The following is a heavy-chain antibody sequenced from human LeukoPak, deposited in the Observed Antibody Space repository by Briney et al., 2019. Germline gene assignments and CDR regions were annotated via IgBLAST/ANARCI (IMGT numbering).Heavy chain of an antibody. Sequence: PGGSLRLSCAASGFTFSDNYMSWVRQAPGKGLEWVSFIYSGGITFYADSVTGRFTVSRDNSKNTLYLQMNSLRPEDTAVYYCARDLQGVLGGYYYYYMDVWGKGTTVTVSS. CDR2: IYSGGIT. D-gene: IGHD3-3*02. V-gene: IGHV3-53*01. CDR1: GFTFSDNY. CDR3: ARDLQGVLGGYYYYYMDV. J-gene: IGHJ6*03.